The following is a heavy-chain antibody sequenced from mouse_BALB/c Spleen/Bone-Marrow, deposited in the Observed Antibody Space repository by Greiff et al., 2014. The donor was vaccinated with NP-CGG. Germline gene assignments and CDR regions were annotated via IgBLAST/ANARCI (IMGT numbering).Heavy chain of an antibody. CDR2: INPTDGDT. V-gene: IGHV1-26*01. CDR1: GYTFTDYY. Sequence: EVQLQESGPELVKPGASVKMSCKASGYTFTDYYMKWVKQSHGKSLEWIGDINPTDGDTFYNQKFKGKATLTVDRSSSTANMQLDSLTSEDSAVYYCTMGVRLYWFFDVWGAGTTVTVSS. D-gene: IGHD2-14*01. CDR3: TMGVRLYWFFDV. J-gene: IGHJ1*01.